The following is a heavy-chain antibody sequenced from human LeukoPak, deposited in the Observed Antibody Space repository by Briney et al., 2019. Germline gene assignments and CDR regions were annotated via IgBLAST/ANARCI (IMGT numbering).Heavy chain of an antibody. CDR1: GGTFSSYA. Sequence: ASVKVSCEASGGTFSSYAISWVRQAPGQGLEWMGGIIPIFGTANYAQKFQGRVTITADESTSTAYMELSSLRSEDTAVYYCARGTEGIAVAETLYYFDYWGQGTLVTVSS. J-gene: IGHJ4*02. V-gene: IGHV1-69*01. CDR2: IIPIFGTA. D-gene: IGHD6-19*01. CDR3: ARGTEGIAVAETLYYFDY.